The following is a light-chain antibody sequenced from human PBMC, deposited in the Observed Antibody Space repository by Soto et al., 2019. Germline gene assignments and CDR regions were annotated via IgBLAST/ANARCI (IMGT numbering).Light chain of an antibody. CDR2: DAS. CDR3: QQYERWPPLT. Sequence: EIVMTQSPASLSVSPGERVTLSCRASQSVRSELAWYQQKSGQPPRLLIYDASTRATGIPARFSGSGSGTEFTLTINDLQSEDFAVYYCQQYERWPPLTFGGGTKVEIK. J-gene: IGKJ4*01. V-gene: IGKV3-15*01. CDR1: QSVRSE.